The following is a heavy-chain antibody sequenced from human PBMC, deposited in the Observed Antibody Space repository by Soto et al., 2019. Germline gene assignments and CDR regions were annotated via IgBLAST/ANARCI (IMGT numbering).Heavy chain of an antibody. J-gene: IGHJ4*02. CDR3: AKGSYDYYDSSGYYYSLNYFDY. Sequence: GGSLRLSCAASGFTFSSYAMSWVRQAPGKGLEWVSAISGSGGSTYYADSVKGRFTISRDNSKNTLYLQMNSLRAEDTAVYYCAKGSYDYYDSSGYYYSLNYFDYWGQGTLVTVSS. V-gene: IGHV3-23*01. D-gene: IGHD3-22*01. CDR1: GFTFSSYA. CDR2: ISGSGGST.